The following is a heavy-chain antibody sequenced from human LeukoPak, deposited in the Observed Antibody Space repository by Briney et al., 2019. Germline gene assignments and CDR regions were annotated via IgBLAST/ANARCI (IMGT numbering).Heavy chain of an antibody. CDR2: INQDGSLK. CDR1: GFTFSSYW. J-gene: IGHJ4*02. Sequence: GGSLRLSCAASGFTFSSYWMSWVRQAPGKGLEWVSNINQDGSLKYYVDSVKGRFTISRDNAKNSLYLQMNSLRAEDTAFYYCARDLRTGYTYGYPLDYWGQGTLVTVSS. CDR3: ARDLRTGYTYGYPLDY. D-gene: IGHD5-18*01. V-gene: IGHV3-7*01.